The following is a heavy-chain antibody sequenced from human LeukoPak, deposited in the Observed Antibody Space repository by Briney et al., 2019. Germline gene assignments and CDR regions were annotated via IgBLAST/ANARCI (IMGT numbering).Heavy chain of an antibody. D-gene: IGHD3-22*01. CDR1: GYSFTRDW. J-gene: IGHJ4*02. Sequence: GESLKISCKGSGYSFTRDWIGWVRQMPGKGLEWMGIIYPDDSDIRYSPPFQGQVIISADKSINTAYLQWSSLKASDTAMYYCAGSRGYYFDYWGQGTLVTVSS. V-gene: IGHV5-51*01. CDR3: AGSRGYYFDY. CDR2: IYPDDSDI.